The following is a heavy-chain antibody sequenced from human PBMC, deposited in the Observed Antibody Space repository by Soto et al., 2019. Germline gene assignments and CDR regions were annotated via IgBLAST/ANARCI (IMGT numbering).Heavy chain of an antibody. D-gene: IGHD3-16*02. CDR1: GGSFSGYY. J-gene: IGHJ4*02. Sequence: SETLSLTCAVYGGSFSGYYCSWIRQPPWKGLEWIGEINHSGSTNYNPSLKNRVTISVDTSKKQFSLKLSYVTAADTAVCYCARGFDYVWGSYRLYYFEYWGQRNLFTVSS. V-gene: IGHV4-34*01. CDR3: ARGFDYVWGSYRLYYFEY. CDR2: INHSGST.